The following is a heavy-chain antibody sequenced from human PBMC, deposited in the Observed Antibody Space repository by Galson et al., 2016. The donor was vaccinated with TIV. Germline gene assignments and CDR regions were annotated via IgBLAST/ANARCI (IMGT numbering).Heavy chain of an antibody. CDR3: ARAGGGYHDTYWYFDL. V-gene: IGHV1-69*13. D-gene: IGHD3-22*01. Sequence: SVKVSCKASGGIFRNYPISWVRQAPGQGLEWMGGIIPIFNIADYAQKFQGRVTITADESASTVPMELSSLRSDDTAVYYCARAGGGYHDTYWYFDLGGRGTLVTVSS. J-gene: IGHJ2*01. CDR2: IIPIFNIA. CDR1: GGIFRNYP.